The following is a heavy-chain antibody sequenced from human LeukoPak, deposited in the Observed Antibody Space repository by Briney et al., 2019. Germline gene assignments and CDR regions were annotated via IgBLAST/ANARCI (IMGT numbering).Heavy chain of an antibody. CDR2: ISVTGGST. J-gene: IGHJ6*03. D-gene: IGHD2-21*01. Sequence: PGGSLRLSCAASGFTFRNYGMNWVRQAPGKGLEWVSGISVTGGSTYYADSVTGRFTISRENSKNTLYLQMISLRTEDTAVYYCARDVVPYYYYYMDVWGKGTTVTVSS. CDR1: GFTFRNYG. V-gene: IGHV3-23*01. CDR3: ARDVVPYYYYYMDV.